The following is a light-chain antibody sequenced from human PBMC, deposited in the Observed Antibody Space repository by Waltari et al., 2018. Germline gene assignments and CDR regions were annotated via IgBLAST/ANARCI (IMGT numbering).Light chain of an antibody. V-gene: IGKV3-15*01. CDR3: QQYNNWPPGT. Sequence: TVVTQSPATLSVSPGERVTLSCRTSQTIGRSLAWYQQKPGQAPRLVIYGASIRATGIPARFSGSGSETEFALTISGLQSEDFAVYYCQQYNNWPPGTFGQGTKVEI. CDR2: GAS. CDR1: QTIGRS. J-gene: IGKJ1*01.